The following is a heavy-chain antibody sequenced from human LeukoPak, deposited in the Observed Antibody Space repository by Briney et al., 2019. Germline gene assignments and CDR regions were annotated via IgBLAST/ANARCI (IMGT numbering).Heavy chain of an antibody. CDR2: IYYSGST. V-gene: IGHV4-59*01. CDR1: GGSISSYY. D-gene: IGHD5-18*01. CDR3: AREGYSYGYGYYYHYMDV. Sequence: SETLSLTCTVSGGSISSYYWSWIRQPPGKGLEWIGYIYYSGSTNYNPSLKSRVTISVDTSKNQFSLKLSSVTAADTAVYYCAREGYSYGYGYYYHYMDVWGKGTTVTVSS. J-gene: IGHJ6*03.